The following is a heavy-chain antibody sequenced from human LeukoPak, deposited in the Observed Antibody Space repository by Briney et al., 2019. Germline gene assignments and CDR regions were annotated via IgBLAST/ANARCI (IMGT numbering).Heavy chain of an antibody. CDR3: ASDRSGSVSKRGYY. J-gene: IGHJ4*02. CDR2: INHSGST. Sequence: SETLSLTCAVYGGSFSGYYWSWIRQPPGKGLEWIGEINHSGSTNYNPSLKSRVTISVDTSKNQFSLKLSSVTAADTAVYYCASDRSGSVSKRGYYWGQGTLVTVSS. V-gene: IGHV4-34*01. D-gene: IGHD3-10*01. CDR1: GGSFSGYY.